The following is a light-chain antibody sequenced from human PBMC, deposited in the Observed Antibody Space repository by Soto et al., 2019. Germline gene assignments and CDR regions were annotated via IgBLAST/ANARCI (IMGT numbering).Light chain of an antibody. CDR3: SSYPAPNNFGA. J-gene: IGLJ1*01. CDR2: EVR. CDR1: SSDVGGYNY. Sequence: QFALTQPPSAPRSPGQSLTISCTGNSSDVGGYNYVSWYQQHPGKAPKLVIYEVRKRPSGVPDPFSGSKSGNTASLTVSGLQAENEADYSGSSYPAPNNFGAFGPGTKVTVL. V-gene: IGLV2-8*01.